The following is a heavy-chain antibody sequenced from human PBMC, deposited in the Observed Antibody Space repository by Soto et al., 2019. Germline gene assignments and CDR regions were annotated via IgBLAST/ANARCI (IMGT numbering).Heavy chain of an antibody. CDR3: ARSRTGTSYFDY. Sequence: QVQPQESGPGLVKPSGTLSLTCAVSGGSISTSNWWNWVRQPPGKGLEWIGEIYHSGSTNFNPSLKSRVTMSVDKSKNQFSLILSSVTAADTAVYYCARSRTGTSYFDYWGQGTLVTVSS. J-gene: IGHJ4*02. V-gene: IGHV4-4*02. D-gene: IGHD1-7*01. CDR2: IYHSGST. CDR1: GGSISTSNW.